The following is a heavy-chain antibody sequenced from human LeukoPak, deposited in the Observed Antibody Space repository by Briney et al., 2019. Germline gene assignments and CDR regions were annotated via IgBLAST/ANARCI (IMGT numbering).Heavy chain of an antibody. D-gene: IGHD5-12*01. CDR3: AKVVDIVATTPFDY. J-gene: IGHJ4*02. V-gene: IGHV3-23*01. Sequence: GGSLRLSCAASGLTFSSYAMSWARQAPGKGLEWVSAISGSGGSTYYADSVKGRFTISRDNSKNTLYLQMNSLRAEDTAVYYCAKVVDIVATTPFDYWGQGTLVTVSS. CDR1: GLTFSSYA. CDR2: ISGSGGST.